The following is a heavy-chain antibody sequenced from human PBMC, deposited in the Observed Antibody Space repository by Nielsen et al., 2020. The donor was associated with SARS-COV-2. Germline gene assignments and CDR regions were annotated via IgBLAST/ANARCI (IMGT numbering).Heavy chain of an antibody. J-gene: IGHJ4*02. D-gene: IGHD2-2*01. CDR3: ARAFEELGYCSSTSCPFDY. V-gene: IGHV3-74*01. CDR2: INSDGSST. Sequence: GESLKISCAASGFTFSSNWMHWVRQAPGKGLVWVSRINSDGSSTSYADSVKGRFTISRDNAKNTLYLQMNSLRAEDTAVYYCARAFEELGYCSSTSCPFDYWGQGTLVTVSS. CDR1: GFTFSSNW.